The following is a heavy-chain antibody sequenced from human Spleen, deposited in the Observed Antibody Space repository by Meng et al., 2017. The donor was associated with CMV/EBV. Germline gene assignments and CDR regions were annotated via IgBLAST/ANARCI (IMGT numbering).Heavy chain of an antibody. Sequence: QVQLVESGGGVVEPGGSLRLSCAVSGFSFSTYGMHWVRQAPGKGLEWVTFIHYDGINNYYADSVKGRFTISRDNSKNTLYLQMNSLRAEDTAIYYCAKDRHQFSGWSQGDFDYWGQGTLVTVSS. CDR1: GFSFSTYG. CDR2: IHYDGINN. D-gene: IGHD6-19*01. J-gene: IGHJ4*02. CDR3: AKDRHQFSGWSQGDFDY. V-gene: IGHV3-30*02.